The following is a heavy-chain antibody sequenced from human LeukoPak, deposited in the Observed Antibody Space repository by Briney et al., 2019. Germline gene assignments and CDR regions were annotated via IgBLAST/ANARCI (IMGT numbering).Heavy chain of an antibody. CDR2: IYGGGCT. J-gene: IGHJ4*02. Sequence: GGSLRLSCAASGFTVSSNYMNWVRQAPGKGLEWVSVIYGGGCTYYADSVKGRFTISRDNSKSTLYLQMNSLRAEDTAVYYCARGAGNTVSTRFFDYWGRGTLVTVSS. V-gene: IGHV3-53*01. CDR3: ARGAGNTVSTRFFDY. CDR1: GFTVSSNY. D-gene: IGHD5/OR15-5a*01.